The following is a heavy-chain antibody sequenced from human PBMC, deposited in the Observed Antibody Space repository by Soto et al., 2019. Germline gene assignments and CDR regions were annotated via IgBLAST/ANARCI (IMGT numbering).Heavy chain of an antibody. CDR1: GYTFTSYG. CDR3: ARPAMLGVVAVASWFDP. CDR2: ISAYNGNT. V-gene: IGHV1-18*01. J-gene: IGHJ5*02. Sequence: QVQLVQSGAEVKKPGASVKVSCKASGYTFTSYGISWVRQAPGQGLEWMGWISAYNGNTNYAQKLQGRVTMTTDTPTSKVYMERMRLEYEDTADYACARPAMLGVVAVASWFDPWGQGTLVTVSS. D-gene: IGHD3-3*01.